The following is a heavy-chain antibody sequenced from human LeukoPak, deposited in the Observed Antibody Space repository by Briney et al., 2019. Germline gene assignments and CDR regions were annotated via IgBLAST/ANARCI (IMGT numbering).Heavy chain of an antibody. Sequence: PGGSLRLSCTASGFTFGDYAMSWFRQAPGKGLEWVGFIRSKAYGGTTEYAASVKGRFTISRDDSKSIAYLQMNSLKTEDTAVYYCTRAPNGVGQWLPGDWGQGTLVTVSS. CDR1: GFTFGDYA. D-gene: IGHD5-12*01. CDR2: IRSKAYGGTT. J-gene: IGHJ4*02. V-gene: IGHV3-49*03. CDR3: TRAPNGVGQWLPGD.